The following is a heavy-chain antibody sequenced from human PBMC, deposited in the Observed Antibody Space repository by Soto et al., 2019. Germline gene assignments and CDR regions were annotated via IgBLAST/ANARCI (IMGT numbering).Heavy chain of an antibody. D-gene: IGHD5-12*01. V-gene: IGHV4-4*07. CDR1: GGSINTFY. CDR2: IFSSGST. CDR3: AREGSYSAYNFAHGIQLWSFDF. Sequence: ASETLSLTCTVSGGSINTFYWSWVRQPAGKGLEWIGRIFSSGSTSFNPSLESRVAMSVNTSKNHFSLNLSSVTAADMAVYYCAREGSYSAYNFAHGIQLWSFDFWGQGALVTVSS. J-gene: IGHJ4*02.